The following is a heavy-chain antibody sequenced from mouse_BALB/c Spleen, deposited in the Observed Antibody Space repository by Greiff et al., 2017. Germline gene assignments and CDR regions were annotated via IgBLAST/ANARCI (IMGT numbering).Heavy chain of an antibody. CDR2: ISYSGST. J-gene: IGHJ4*01. D-gene: IGHD2-14*01. CDR3: ARYYRYDGSRAMDY. Sequence: VQLKESGPSLVKPSQTLSLTCSVTGDSITSGYWNWIRKFPGNKLEYMGYISYSGSTYYNPSLKSRISITRNTSKNQYYLQLNSVTTEDTATYYCARYYRYDGSRAMDYWGQGTSVTVSS. V-gene: IGHV3-8*02. CDR1: GDSITSGY.